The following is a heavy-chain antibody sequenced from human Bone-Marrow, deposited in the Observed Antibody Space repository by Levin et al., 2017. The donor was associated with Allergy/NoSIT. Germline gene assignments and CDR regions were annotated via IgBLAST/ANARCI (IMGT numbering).Heavy chain of an antibody. Sequence: QSGGSLRLSCSVSGFTVSSNHMNWVRQAPGKGPEWVSSIYGGADTYYADSVKGRFTISRDNSKKTLYLQMDSLTAEDTAVYYCARYNMGISTFDYWGQGTLVTVSS. V-gene: IGHV3-66*01. J-gene: IGHJ4*02. D-gene: IGHD1-14*01. CDR1: GFTVSSNH. CDR3: ARYNMGISTFDY. CDR2: IYGGADT.